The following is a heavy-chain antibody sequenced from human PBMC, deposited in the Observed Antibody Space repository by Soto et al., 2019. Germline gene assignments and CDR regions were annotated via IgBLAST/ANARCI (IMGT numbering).Heavy chain of an antibody. CDR2: IYPGDFDT. J-gene: IGHJ4*02. CDR1: GYSFTSFW. V-gene: IGHV5-51*01. Sequence: GESLKISCKGSGYSFTSFWIAWVRQMPGKGLEWMGIIYPGDFDTRYSPSFQGQVTISADKSTNTAYLQWSSLKASDTAMYYCARRLSPLDPYHFDYWGQGTLVTVSS. CDR3: ARRLSPLDPYHFDY. D-gene: IGHD2-2*01.